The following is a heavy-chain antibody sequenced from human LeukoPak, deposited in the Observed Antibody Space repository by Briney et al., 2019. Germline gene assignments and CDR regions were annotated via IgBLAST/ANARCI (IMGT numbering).Heavy chain of an antibody. Sequence: GSLRLSCTSSGFTFVTYAVSWFRQAPGKGLEWVAFIRSKTFGGTTEYAASVEGRFTISRDDSKSIAYLQMNSLKTEGTAVYYCTRYSGRTDYWGQGTLVTVSS. D-gene: IGHD5-18*01. CDR3: TRYSGRTDY. CDR1: GFTFVTYA. V-gene: IGHV3-49*03. CDR2: IRSKTFGGTT. J-gene: IGHJ4*02.